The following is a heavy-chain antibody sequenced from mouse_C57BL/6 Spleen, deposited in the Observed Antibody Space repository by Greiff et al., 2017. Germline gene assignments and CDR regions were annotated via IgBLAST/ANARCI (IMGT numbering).Heavy chain of an antibody. V-gene: IGHV3-1*01. CDR1: GYSITSGYD. J-gene: IGHJ4*01. CDR2: ISYSGST. D-gene: IGHD2-12*01. Sequence: EVQGVESGPGMVKPSQSLSLTCTVTGYSITSGYDWHWIRHFPGNKLEWMGYISYSGSTNYNPSLKSRISITHDKSKNHFFLKLNSVTTEDTATYYCARGAYYTDAMDYWGQGTSVTVSS. CDR3: ARGAYYTDAMDY.